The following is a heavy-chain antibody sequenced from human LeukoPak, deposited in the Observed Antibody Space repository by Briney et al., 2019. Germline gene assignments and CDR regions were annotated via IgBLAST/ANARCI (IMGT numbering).Heavy chain of an antibody. Sequence: ASVKVSCKASGYTFTDYYMHWVRHAPGQGLEWMGWIYPNSGGTNYAQKFQGRVTMTRDPSISTAYMELSSLRSDDTAVYYCARGGRGWLQVDYWGQGTLVTVSS. CDR1: GYTFTDYY. D-gene: IGHD5-12*01. CDR3: ARGGRGWLQVDY. J-gene: IGHJ4*02. V-gene: IGHV1-2*02. CDR2: IYPNSGGT.